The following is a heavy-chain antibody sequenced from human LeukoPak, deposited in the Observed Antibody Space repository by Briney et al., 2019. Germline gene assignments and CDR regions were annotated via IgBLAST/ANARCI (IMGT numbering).Heavy chain of an antibody. D-gene: IGHD6-19*01. CDR3: ARDPKSGSSGWYGDNWFDP. J-gene: IGHJ5*02. Sequence: GGSLRLSCAASGFTFSSYAMHGVRQAPGKGLEGVAVISYDGSNKYYADSVKGRFTISRDNSKNTLYLQMNSLRAEDTAVYYCARDPKSGSSGWYGDNWFDPWGQGTLVTVSS. CDR1: GFTFSSYA. CDR2: ISYDGSNK. V-gene: IGHV3-30*04.